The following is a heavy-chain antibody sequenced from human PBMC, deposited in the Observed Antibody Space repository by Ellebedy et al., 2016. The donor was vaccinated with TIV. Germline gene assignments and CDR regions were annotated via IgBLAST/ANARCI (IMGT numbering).Heavy chain of an antibody. CDR3: ARVGPTTVVTRKMAHRYFDY. CDR2: INPSGGST. CDR1: GYTFTSYY. V-gene: IGHV1-46*01. Sequence: ASVKVSXKASGYTFTSYYMHWVRQAPGQGLEWMGIINPSGGSTSYAQKFQGRVTMTRDTSTSTVYMELSSLRSEDTAVYYCARVGPTTVVTRKMAHRYFDYWGQGTLVTVSS. J-gene: IGHJ4*02. D-gene: IGHD4-23*01.